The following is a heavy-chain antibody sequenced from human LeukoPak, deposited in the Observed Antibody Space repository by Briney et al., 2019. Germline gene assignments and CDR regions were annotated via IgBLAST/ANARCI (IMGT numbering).Heavy chain of an antibody. CDR2: IYYSGNT. D-gene: IGHD1-26*01. CDR3: ARGGSYGAYLGY. CDR1: GASITNYY. J-gene: IGHJ4*02. Sequence: SETLSLTCSVSGASITNYYWSWIRQAPGKGLEWIGYIYYSGNTNTYNPSLKSRATISLYTSRKYFSLELRSVTAADTAVYYCARGGSYGAYLGYWGQGALVIVSS. V-gene: IGHV4-59*01.